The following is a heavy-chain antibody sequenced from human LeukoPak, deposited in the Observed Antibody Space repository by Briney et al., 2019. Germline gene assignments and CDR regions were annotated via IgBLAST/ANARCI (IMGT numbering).Heavy chain of an antibody. CDR2: IYYSGST. CDR3: ARDRPITMVRGVIMDNWFDP. D-gene: IGHD3-10*01. Sequence: SQTLSLTCTVSGGPISSGGYYWSWIRQHPGKGLEWIGYIYYSGSTYYNPSLKSRVTISVDTSKNQFSLKLSSVTAADTAVYYCARDRPITMVRGVIMDNWFDPWGQGTLVTVSS. V-gene: IGHV4-31*03. J-gene: IGHJ5*02. CDR1: GGPISSGGYY.